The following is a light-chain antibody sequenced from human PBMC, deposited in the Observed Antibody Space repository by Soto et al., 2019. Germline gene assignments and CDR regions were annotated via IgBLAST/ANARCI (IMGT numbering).Light chain of an antibody. CDR1: QSVNSF. Sequence: TQSPWTRSVSGGRGDIGARRASQSVNSFLAWYQQKPGQAPRLLIYEASSWATGIPARFSGSGSGTAFNLTLRSLQPDDSAIHYCQPHYTYSETFGHGTKVDIK. J-gene: IGKJ1*01. CDR3: QPHYTYSET. V-gene: IGKV3-11*01. CDR2: EAS.